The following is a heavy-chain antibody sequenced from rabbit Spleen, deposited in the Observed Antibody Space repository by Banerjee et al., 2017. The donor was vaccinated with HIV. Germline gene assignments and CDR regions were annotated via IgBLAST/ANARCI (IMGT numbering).Heavy chain of an antibody. CDR3: ARGSAAMTMVITGFYFSL. Sequence: QEQLVESGGGLVKPGASLTLTCKASGFSFSNKAVMCWVRQAPGKGLEWIACIYGGGSGSAHYASWAKGRFTISKTSSTTVTLQMTTLIAADTATYFCARGSAAMTMVITGFYFSLWGPGTLVTVS. CDR2: IYGGGSGSA. J-gene: IGHJ4*01. D-gene: IGHD2-1*01. CDR1: GFSFSNKAV. V-gene: IGHV1S45*01.